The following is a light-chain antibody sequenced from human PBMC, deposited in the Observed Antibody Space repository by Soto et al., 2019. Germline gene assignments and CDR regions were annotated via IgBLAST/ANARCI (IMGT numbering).Light chain of an antibody. Sequence: EIVLTQSPGTLSLSPGERATLSCRASQTVTRNYLAWYQQRPGQPPRLLICDASIRATGIPDRFSGGGSGTDFTLTISRLEPEDFAVYYCQQYGSSRPLTFGAGTKVDIK. J-gene: IGKJ4*01. CDR3: QQYGSSRPLT. V-gene: IGKV3-20*01. CDR2: DAS. CDR1: QTVTRNY.